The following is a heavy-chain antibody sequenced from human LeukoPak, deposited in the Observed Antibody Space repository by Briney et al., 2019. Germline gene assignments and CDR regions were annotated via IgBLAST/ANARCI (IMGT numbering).Heavy chain of an antibody. D-gene: IGHD3-22*01. CDR3: ARRGLNYDSGGFFYF. V-gene: IGHV1-18*01. CDR2: ISANNGDT. Sequence: ASVKVSCKASGYTFTNYGITWVRQAPGQGLEWMGWISANNGDTNYAQNLQGRVTMTTDASTTTAYMELRSLRSDDTAVYYCARRGLNYDSGGFFYFWGQGTLVTVSS. J-gene: IGHJ4*02. CDR1: GYTFTNYG.